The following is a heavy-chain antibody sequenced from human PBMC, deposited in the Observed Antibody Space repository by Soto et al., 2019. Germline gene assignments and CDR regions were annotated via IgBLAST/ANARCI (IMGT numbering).Heavy chain of an antibody. CDR2: ICYSGST. CDR1: GGSISTNNYC. V-gene: IGHV4-39*01. J-gene: IGHJ6*02. CDR3: ARHVLKFSSSRITPTYGMDV. D-gene: IGHD6-6*01. Sequence: SETRSLTGTVSGGSISTNNYCWAWIRHPPWKGRERIGSICYSGSTYYDPSLKSRVTISVDTSKNHFFLRLTSVTAADTGVYYCARHVLKFSSSRITPTYGMDVWGQGTTVTVSS.